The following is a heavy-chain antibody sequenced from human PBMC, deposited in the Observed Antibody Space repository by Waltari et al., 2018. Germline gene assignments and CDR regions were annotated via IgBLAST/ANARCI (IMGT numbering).Heavy chain of an antibody. CDR2: IYHSGST. J-gene: IGHJ6*02. V-gene: IGHV4-38-2*02. CDR3: ARGYGMDV. CDR1: GYSIISGYY. Sequence: QVQLQESRPGLVKPSETLSLTCTVSGYSIISGYYWGWIRQPPGKGLEWIGSIYHSGSTYYNPSLKSRVTISVDTSKNQFSLKLSSVTAADTAVYYCARGYGMDVWGQGTTVTVSS.